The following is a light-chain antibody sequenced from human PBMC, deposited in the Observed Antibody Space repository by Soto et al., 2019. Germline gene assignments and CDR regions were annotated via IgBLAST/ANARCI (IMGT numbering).Light chain of an antibody. V-gene: IGKV3-15*01. CDR1: QSVSSN. J-gene: IGKJ1*01. CDR2: GAS. Sequence: EIVMTQSPATLSVSPGERATLSCRASQSVSSNLAWYQQKPGQAPRLLIYGASTRATGIPARFSGSGSGTEFTLTISSLQSEDLAAYYCQQYNNWRTFGQGTKVDI. CDR3: QQYNNWRT.